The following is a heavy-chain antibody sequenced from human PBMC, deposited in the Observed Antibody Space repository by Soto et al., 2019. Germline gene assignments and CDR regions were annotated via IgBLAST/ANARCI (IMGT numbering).Heavy chain of an antibody. CDR3: AGGEL. V-gene: IGHV3-7*01. D-gene: IGHD1-7*01. CDR2: IKQDGSER. J-gene: IGHJ1*01. CDR1: GFSFSTNW. Sequence: EAQLVESGGDLVQPGGSLRLSCAASGFSFSTNWMSWVRQAPGKGLEWVATIKQDGSERHYVDSVKGRFTISRDNAKNSLYLQMDSLRAEDTAIYYCAGGELWGQGTLVTVSS.